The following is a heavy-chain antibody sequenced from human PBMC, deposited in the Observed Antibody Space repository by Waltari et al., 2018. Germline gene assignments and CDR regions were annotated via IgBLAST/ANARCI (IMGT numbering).Heavy chain of an antibody. V-gene: IGHV4-34*01. CDR1: GGSFSGYY. CDR2: INHRGST. Sequence: QVQLQQWGAGLLKPSETLSLTCAVYGGSFSGYYWSWIRQPPGKGLEWIGEINHRGSTNYNPSLKSRVTISVDTSKNQFSLKLSSVTAADTAVYYCARTGDLWFGELGWFDPWGQGTLVTVSS. J-gene: IGHJ5*02. CDR3: ARTGDLWFGELGWFDP. D-gene: IGHD3-10*01.